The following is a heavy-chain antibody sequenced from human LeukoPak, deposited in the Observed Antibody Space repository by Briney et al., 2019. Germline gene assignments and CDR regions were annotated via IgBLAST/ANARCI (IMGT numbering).Heavy chain of an antibody. J-gene: IGHJ3*02. CDR1: GFTFSSYW. CDR3: ARPTVTTGVDAFDI. Sequence: GGSLRLSCAASGFTFSSYWMTWVRQAPGKGLEWVANIKQDGSEKYYVDSVKGRFTISRDNAKNSLYLQMNSLRAEDTAVYYCARPTVTTGVDAFDIWGQGTMVTVSS. CDR2: IKQDGSEK. D-gene: IGHD4-11*01. V-gene: IGHV3-7*01.